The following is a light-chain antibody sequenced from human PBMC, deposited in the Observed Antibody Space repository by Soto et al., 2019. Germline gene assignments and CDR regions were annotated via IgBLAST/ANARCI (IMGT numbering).Light chain of an antibody. J-gene: IGKJ5*01. CDR1: QSVSIK. Sequence: EIVMTQSPATLSVSPGERATLSCRASQSVSIKLAWYQQKPGQAPRLLIYDTSTRATGIPARFSGSGSGTEFTLTISRLQSEDFAVYSCQQYNNWPPITFGQGTRLEIK. CDR2: DTS. V-gene: IGKV3-15*01. CDR3: QQYNNWPPIT.